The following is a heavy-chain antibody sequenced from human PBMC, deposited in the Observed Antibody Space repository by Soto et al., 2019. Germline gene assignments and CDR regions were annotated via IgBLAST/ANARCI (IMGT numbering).Heavy chain of an antibody. J-gene: IGHJ6*03. CDR3: ARADFSIFGVVNYYYYMDV. Sequence: ASVKVSCKASGYTFTSYDINWVRQATGQGLEWMGWMNPNSGNTGYAQKFQGRVTMTRNTSISTAYMELSSLRSEDTAVYYCARADFSIFGVVNYYYYMDVWGKGTTVTASS. D-gene: IGHD3-3*01. CDR1: GYTFTSYD. V-gene: IGHV1-8*01. CDR2: MNPNSGNT.